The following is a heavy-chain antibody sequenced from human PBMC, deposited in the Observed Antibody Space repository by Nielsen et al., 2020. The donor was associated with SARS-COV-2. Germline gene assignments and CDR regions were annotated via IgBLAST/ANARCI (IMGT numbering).Heavy chain of an antibody. D-gene: IGHD4-11*01. Sequence: SETLSLTCTVSGGSISSGGYYWSWIRQHPGKGLEWIGYIYYSGSTYYNPSLKSRVTISVDTSKNQFSLKLSSVTAADTAVYYCARGGDYSNSPGWFDPWGQGTLVTSPQ. J-gene: IGHJ5*02. CDR3: ARGGDYSNSPGWFDP. CDR2: IYYSGST. CDR1: GGSISSGGYY. V-gene: IGHV4-31*03.